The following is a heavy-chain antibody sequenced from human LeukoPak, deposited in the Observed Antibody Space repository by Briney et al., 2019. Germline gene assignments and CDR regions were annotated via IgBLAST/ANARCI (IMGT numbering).Heavy chain of an antibody. CDR3: AREGSEGYLFDY. D-gene: IGHD1-1*01. Sequence: SQTLSFTCATSGDSVPSRSAAWSWIRQSPSRGLEWLGRTYYRSKWYNDYAVSVKSQITINPDTSKNQFSLQLNSMTPEDTAVYYCAREGSEGYLFDYWGQGTLVTVSS. J-gene: IGHJ4*02. V-gene: IGHV6-1*01. CDR1: GDSVPSRSAA. CDR2: TYYRSKWYN.